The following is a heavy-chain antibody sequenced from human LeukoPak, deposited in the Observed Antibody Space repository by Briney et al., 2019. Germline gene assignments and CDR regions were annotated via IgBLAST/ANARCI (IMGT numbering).Heavy chain of an antibody. CDR2: ISFSSSHI. CDR1: GFIFSNYG. Sequence: GGSLRLSCAASGFIFSNYGMSWVRQAPGKGLEWVSSISFSSSHIYYADSIQGRFTISRDNAENSLYLQMNSLRAEDTAVYYCTTATSTPSFDIWGQGTIVAVSS. D-gene: IGHD1-1*01. V-gene: IGHV3-21*06. J-gene: IGHJ3*02. CDR3: TTATSTPSFDI.